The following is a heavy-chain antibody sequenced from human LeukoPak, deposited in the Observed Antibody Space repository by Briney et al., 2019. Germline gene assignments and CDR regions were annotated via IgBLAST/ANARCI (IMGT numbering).Heavy chain of an antibody. D-gene: IGHD3-10*01. CDR2: ISGSGGST. CDR3: AKDIGLLWFGELLPPGI. V-gene: IGHV3-23*01. Sequence: GGSLRLSCAASGFTFSSYWMSWVRQAPGKGLEWVSAISGSGGSTYYADSVKGRFTISRDNSKNTLYLQMNSLRAEDTAVYYCAKDIGLLWFGELLPPGIWGQGTMVTVSS. CDR1: GFTFSSYW. J-gene: IGHJ3*02.